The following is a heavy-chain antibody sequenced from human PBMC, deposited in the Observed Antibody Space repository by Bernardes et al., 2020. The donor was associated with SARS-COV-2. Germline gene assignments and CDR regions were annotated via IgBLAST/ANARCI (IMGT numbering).Heavy chain of an antibody. CDR2: ISSISNYI. CDR1: GFTFSTYS. D-gene: IGHD1-26*01. V-gene: IGHV3-21*01. J-gene: IGHJ4*02. Sequence: GFLRPSCAASGFTFSTYSMNWVRQAPGKGLEWVSSISSISNYIYYADSVRGRFTISRDNAKNSLYLQMNSLRADDTAVYYCARFRGSGSYSSDYWGQGTLVTVSS. CDR3: ARFRGSGSYSSDY.